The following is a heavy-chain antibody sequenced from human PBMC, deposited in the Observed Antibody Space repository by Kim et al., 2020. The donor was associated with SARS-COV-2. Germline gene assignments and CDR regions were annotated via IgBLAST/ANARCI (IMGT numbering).Heavy chain of an antibody. CDR2: ISWNSGSI. CDR3: AKADSSSLYYFDY. D-gene: IGHD6-6*01. CDR1: GFTFDDYA. Sequence: GGSLRLSCAASGFTFDDYAMHWVRQAPGKGLEWVSGISWNSGSIGYADSVKGRFTISRDNAKNSLYLQMNSLRAEDTALYYCAKADSSSLYYFDYWGQGTLVTVSS. V-gene: IGHV3-9*01. J-gene: IGHJ4*02.